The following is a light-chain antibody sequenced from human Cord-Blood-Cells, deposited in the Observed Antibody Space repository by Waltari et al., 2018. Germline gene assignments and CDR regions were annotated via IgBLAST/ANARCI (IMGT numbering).Light chain of an antibody. CDR2: EGS. J-gene: IGLJ1*01. V-gene: IGLV2-14*02. Sequence: QSALTQPASVSGSPGQSITISCTGTSSDVGSYNLVSWYQQHPGKAPKLMIYEGSKRPSVVSNRFSGSKSGNTASLTISGLQAEDEADYYCCSYTSSSTLVFGTGTKVTVL. CDR3: CSYTSSSTLV. CDR1: SSDVGSYNL.